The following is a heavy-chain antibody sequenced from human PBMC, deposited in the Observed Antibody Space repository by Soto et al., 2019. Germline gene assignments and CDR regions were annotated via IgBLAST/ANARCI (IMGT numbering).Heavy chain of an antibody. J-gene: IGHJ4*02. Sequence: GGSLRLSCAASGFTFSSYAMHWVRQAPGKGLEYVSAISSNGGSTYCANSVKGRFTISRDNSKNTLYLQMGSLRAEDMAVYYCARDLGDRYCSGGSCYSGPDYWGQGTLVTVSS. V-gene: IGHV3-64*01. D-gene: IGHD2-15*01. CDR3: ARDLGDRYCSGGSCYSGPDY. CDR2: ISSNGGST. CDR1: GFTFSSYA.